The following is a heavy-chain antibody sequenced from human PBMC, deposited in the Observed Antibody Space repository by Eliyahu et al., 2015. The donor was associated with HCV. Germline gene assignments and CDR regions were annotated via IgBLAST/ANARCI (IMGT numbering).Heavy chain of an antibody. D-gene: IGHD3-22*01. CDR1: GFSFXXYX. V-gene: IGHV3-7*05. J-gene: IGHJ3*01. Sequence: EVQLVESGGGLVQPGGSLRLACSASGFSFXXYXMSWVRQAPGKGLEWVANIKQDGSEKFYVDSVKGRFTISRDNAKNSLYLDMNSLSPEDTALYYCARGDFHDSSDSYVDAFDVWGQGEMVTVSS. CDR2: IKQDGSEK. CDR3: ARGDFHDSSDSYVDAFDV.